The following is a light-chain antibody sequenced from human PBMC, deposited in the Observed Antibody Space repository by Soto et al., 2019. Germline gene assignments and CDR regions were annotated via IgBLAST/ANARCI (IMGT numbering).Light chain of an antibody. CDR3: QQADSLPLVT. CDR1: QDIGTW. V-gene: IGKV1-12*01. Sequence: DTQMTQSPSSVSASVGDRVTITCRASQDIGTWLAWYQQKPGKAPKPLIYAPSSLFNGVPSRFSGSGSGTDFTLTISSLQPEDFATYYCQQADSLPLVTFGQATRLDLK. J-gene: IGKJ5*01. CDR2: APS.